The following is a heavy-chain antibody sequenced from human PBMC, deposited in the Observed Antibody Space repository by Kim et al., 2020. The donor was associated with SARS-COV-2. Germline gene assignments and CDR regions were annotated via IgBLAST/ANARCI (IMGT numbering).Heavy chain of an antibody. D-gene: IGHD6-19*01. V-gene: IGHV3-23*01. Sequence: GGSLRLSCAASGFTFRSSDMRWVRQAPGKGLEWVSVISGSGDSTYYADSVKGRFTVSRDNSKNTLYLQMNSLRSEDTAVYYCAKTSGQWRWGQGALVTVS. J-gene: IGHJ4*02. CDR2: ISGSGDST. CDR3: AKTSGQWR. CDR1: GFTFRSSD.